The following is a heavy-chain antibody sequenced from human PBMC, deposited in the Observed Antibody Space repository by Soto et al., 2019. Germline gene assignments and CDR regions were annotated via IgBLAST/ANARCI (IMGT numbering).Heavy chain of an antibody. CDR1: GFTVYSNY. V-gene: IGHV3-66*01. J-gene: IGHJ6*03. CDR3: ARVTPETRGYFYYYMDV. D-gene: IGHD4-17*01. Sequence: EVQLVESGGALVQPGGSLRLSCAASGFTVYSNYMSWVRQAPGKGLEWVSLIYSGGYTNYADSVKGRFTISRDSSKDTLYLQMNNLRAEDTAVYYCARVTPETRGYFYYYMDVWGKGTTVTVSS. CDR2: IYSGGYT.